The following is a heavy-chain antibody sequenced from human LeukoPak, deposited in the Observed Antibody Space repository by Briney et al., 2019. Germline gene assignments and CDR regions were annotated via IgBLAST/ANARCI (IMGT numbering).Heavy chain of an antibody. CDR3: ASISYGDYSFDY. CDR1: GGSISSYY. V-gene: IGHV4-59*01. D-gene: IGHD4-17*01. Sequence: PSETLSLTCTVSGGSISSYYWSWIRQPPGKGLEWIGYTYYSGSTNYNPSLKSRVTISVDTSKNQFSLKLSSVTAADTAVYYCASISYGDYSFDYWGQGTLVTVSS. CDR2: TYYSGST. J-gene: IGHJ4*02.